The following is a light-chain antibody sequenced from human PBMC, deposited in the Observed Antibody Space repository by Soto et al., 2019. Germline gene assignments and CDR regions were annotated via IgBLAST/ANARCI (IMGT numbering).Light chain of an antibody. J-gene: IGKJ4*01. CDR3: QQYIHWPPLT. CDR2: GAS. Sequence: IVMTQSPVTLSVSPGERVTLSCRASETVRTNLAWFQQKPGQTPRLLIFGASTRATGIPTRFTGSGSETEFTLTIDSLQSEDLAVYYCQQYIHWPPLTFGGGTKVEIK. V-gene: IGKV3-15*01. CDR1: ETVRTN.